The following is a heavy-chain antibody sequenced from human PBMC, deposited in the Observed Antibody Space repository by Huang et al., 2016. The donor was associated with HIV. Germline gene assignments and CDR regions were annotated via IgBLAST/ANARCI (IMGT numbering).Heavy chain of an antibody. CDR3: ARERMMSWLDDHDAFDI. Sequence: QVQLQQWGAGLLKPSETLSLTCAVYGGSFSGYSWSWIRQSPGKGLEWIGESNNSGSTNYDPRLKSRLTISVDTSKNQFSLKLSSVTAADTAVYYCARERMMSWLDDHDAFDIWGQGTMVTVSS. V-gene: IGHV4-34*01. J-gene: IGHJ3*02. D-gene: IGHD1-1*01. CDR1: GGSFSGYS. CDR2: SNNSGST.